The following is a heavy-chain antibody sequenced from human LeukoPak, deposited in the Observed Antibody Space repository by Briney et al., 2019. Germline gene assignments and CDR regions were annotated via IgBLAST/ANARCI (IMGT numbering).Heavy chain of an antibody. CDR2: INHSGGT. D-gene: IGHD3-3*02. J-gene: IGHJ4*02. CDR1: GGSFSGYS. Sequence: SETLSLTCAVYGGSFSGYSWNWIRQPPVKGLEWIGEINHSGGTNYNPSLKSRVTISVDTSKNQFSLKLSSVTAADTAVYYCARGLGILGYWGQGTLVTVSS. V-gene: IGHV4-34*01. CDR3: ARGLGILGY.